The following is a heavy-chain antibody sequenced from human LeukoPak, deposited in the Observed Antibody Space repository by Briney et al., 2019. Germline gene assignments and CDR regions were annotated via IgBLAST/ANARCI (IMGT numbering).Heavy chain of an antibody. V-gene: IGHV4-30-4*08. CDR2: IYYSGST. J-gene: IGHJ4*02. Sequence: PSQTLSLTXTVSGGSIRSGDHYWSWIRQPPGKGLEYIGYIYYSGSTYYNPSLKSRVTISVDTSKNQFSLKLSSVTAADTAVYYCARGVPAATLDYWGQGTLVTVSS. CDR1: GGSIRSGDHY. D-gene: IGHD2-15*01. CDR3: ARGVPAATLDY.